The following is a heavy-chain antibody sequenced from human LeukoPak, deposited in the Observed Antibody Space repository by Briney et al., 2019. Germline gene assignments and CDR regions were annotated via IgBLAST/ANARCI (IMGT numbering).Heavy chain of an antibody. CDR3: ARVARSIGLGDY. CDR2: IYTSGST. CDR1: GGSISSYY. J-gene: IGHJ4*02. V-gene: IGHV4-4*07. Sequence: PSETLSLTCTVSGGSISSYYWSWIRQPAGKGLEWIGRIYTSGSTNYNPSLKSRVTMTRDTSTSTVYMELSSLRSEDTAVYYCARVARSIGLGDYWGQGTLVTVSS. D-gene: IGHD3-10*01.